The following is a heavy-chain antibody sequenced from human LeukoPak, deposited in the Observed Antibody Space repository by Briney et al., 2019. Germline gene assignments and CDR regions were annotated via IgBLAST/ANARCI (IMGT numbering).Heavy chain of an antibody. V-gene: IGHV3-13*01. J-gene: IGHJ4*02. CDR2: IGTAGDT. D-gene: IGHD2-8*01. CDR3: ARAYRVRFQPLLYFDY. CDR1: GFTFSSDD. Sequence: GGSLRLSCAASGFTFSSDDMHWVRQATGKGLEWVSAIGTAGDTYYPGSVKGRFTISRENAKNSLYLQMNSLRAGDTAVYYCARAYRVRFQPLLYFDYWSQGTLVTVSS.